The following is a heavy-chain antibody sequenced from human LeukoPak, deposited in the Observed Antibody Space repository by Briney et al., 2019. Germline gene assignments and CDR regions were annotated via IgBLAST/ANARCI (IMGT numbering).Heavy chain of an antibody. D-gene: IGHD3-3*01. V-gene: IGHV4-39*01. CDR3: ARHASDFWSGYPEYYFDY. CDR2: IYYSGST. Sequence: SETLPLTCTVSGGSISRSSYYWGWIRQPPGKGLEWIGSIYYSGSTYYNPSLKSRVTISVDTSKNQFSLRLSSVTAADTAVYYCARHASDFWSGYPEYYFDYWGQGTLVTVSS. CDR1: GGSISRSSYY. J-gene: IGHJ4*02.